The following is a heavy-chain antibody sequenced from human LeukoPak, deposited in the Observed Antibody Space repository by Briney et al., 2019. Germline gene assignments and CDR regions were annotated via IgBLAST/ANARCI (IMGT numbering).Heavy chain of an antibody. CDR1: GYTFTSYA. J-gene: IGHJ4*02. CDR3: AVLRISDYYFDY. D-gene: IGHD3/OR15-3a*01. V-gene: IGHV1-18*01. Sequence: ASVKVSCKASGYTFTSYAMHWVRQAPGQRLEWMGWISAYNGNTNYAQKLQGRVTMTTDTSTSTAYMELRSLRSDDTAVYYCAVLRISDYYFDYWGQGTLVTVSS. CDR2: ISAYNGNT.